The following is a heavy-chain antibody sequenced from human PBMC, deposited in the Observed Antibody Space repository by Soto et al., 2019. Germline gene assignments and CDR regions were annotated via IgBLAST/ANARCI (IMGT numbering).Heavy chain of an antibody. V-gene: IGHV3-66*01. Sequence: EVQLVESGGGLVQPGGSLRLSCAASGFTVSSNYMSWVRQAPGKGLEWVSVIYSGGSTYYADSVKGRFTISRDNSKNTRYRQMNSLRAEDTAVYYCARDTEIAVAGLYYYYYYMDVWGKGTTVTVSS. CDR2: IYSGGST. J-gene: IGHJ6*03. CDR1: GFTVSSNY. D-gene: IGHD6-19*01. CDR3: ARDTEIAVAGLYYYYYYMDV.